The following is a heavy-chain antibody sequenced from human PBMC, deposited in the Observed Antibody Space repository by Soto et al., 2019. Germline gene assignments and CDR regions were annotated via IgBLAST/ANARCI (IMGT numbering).Heavy chain of an antibody. V-gene: IGHV1-8*02. D-gene: IGHD5-12*01. CDR2: MNPDSGNT. J-gene: IGHJ6*02. CDR1: GYTFTSYD. CDR3: VRGEGRATSV. Sequence: QVQLVQSGAEVKKPGASVKVSCKAFGYTFTSYDINWVRQATGQGPEWMGWMNPDSGNTGSAQKFQGRVTMTRNTAINTAYMELSSLRSEDTAVYYCVRGEGRATSVWGQGTTVSVSS.